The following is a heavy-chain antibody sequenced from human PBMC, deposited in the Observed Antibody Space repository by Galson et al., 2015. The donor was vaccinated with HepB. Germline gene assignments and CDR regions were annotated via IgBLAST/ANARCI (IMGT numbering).Heavy chain of an antibody. CDR3: ARAEKRYGSGTYFDAFDI. CDR1: GFTFSSYE. Sequence: SLRLSCAASGFTFSSYEMNWVRQAPGKGLDWVSYISRSGDTIFYADSVKGRFTISRDNAKNSLYLQMNSLRAEDTAIYYCARAEKRYGSGTYFDAFDIWGQGTMVTVSS. V-gene: IGHV3-48*03. D-gene: IGHD3-10*01. J-gene: IGHJ3*02. CDR2: ISRSGDTI.